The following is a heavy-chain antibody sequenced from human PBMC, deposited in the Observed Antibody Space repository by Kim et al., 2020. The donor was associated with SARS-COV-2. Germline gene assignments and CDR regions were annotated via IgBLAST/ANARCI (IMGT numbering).Heavy chain of an antibody. D-gene: IGHD6-6*01. CDR2: IIPILGIA. V-gene: IGHV1-69*04. Sequence: SVKVSCKASGGTFSSYAISWVRQAPGQGLEWMGRIIPILGIANYAQKFQGRVTITADKSTSTAYMELSSLRSEDTAVYYCARSGIAAQEGGDAVDIWGQGTMVTVSS. J-gene: IGHJ3*02. CDR1: GGTFSSYA. CDR3: ARSGIAAQEGGDAVDI.